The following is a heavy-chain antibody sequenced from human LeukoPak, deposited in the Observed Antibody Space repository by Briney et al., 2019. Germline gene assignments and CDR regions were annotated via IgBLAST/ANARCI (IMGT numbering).Heavy chain of an antibody. J-gene: IGHJ4*02. V-gene: IGHV4-30-2*01. Sequence: SETLSLTCAVSGGSISSGGYSWSWIRQPPGKGLEWIGYIYHSGSTYYNPSLKSRVTISVDRSKNQFSLKLSSVTAADTAVYYCARVPLLCGSSTSCYIYWGQGTLVTVSS. CDR3: ARVPLLCGSSTSCYIY. CDR1: GGSISSGGYS. D-gene: IGHD2-2*01. CDR2: IYHSGST.